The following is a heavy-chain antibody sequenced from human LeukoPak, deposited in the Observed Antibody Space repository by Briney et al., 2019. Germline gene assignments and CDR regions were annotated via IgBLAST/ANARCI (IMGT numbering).Heavy chain of an antibody. D-gene: IGHD3-10*01. CDR3: ARDKSRTYGSADAFDI. Sequence: SETLSLTCTVSGGSLSSYYWNWIRQPAGKGLEWIGRIYTSGSTNYNPSLKSRVTMSVDTSKNQFSLKLSSVTAADTAVYYCARDKSRTYGSADAFDIWGQGTMVTVSS. CDR2: IYTSGST. V-gene: IGHV4-4*07. CDR1: GGSLSSYY. J-gene: IGHJ3*02.